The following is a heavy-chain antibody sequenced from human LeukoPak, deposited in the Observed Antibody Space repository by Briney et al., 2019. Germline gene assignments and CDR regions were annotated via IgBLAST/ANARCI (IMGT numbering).Heavy chain of an antibody. CDR1: GGSFSGYY. V-gene: IGHV4-34*01. D-gene: IGHD6-19*01. CDR3: ARAPANSSGWYFKSFDP. J-gene: IGHJ5*02. CDR2: INRSGST. Sequence: SETLSLTCAVYGGSFSGYYGSWIRQPPGKGLEWIGEINRSGSTNYNPSLKSRVTMSVDTSKNQFSLKLSSVTAADTAVYYCARAPANSSGWYFKSFDPWGQGTLVTVSS.